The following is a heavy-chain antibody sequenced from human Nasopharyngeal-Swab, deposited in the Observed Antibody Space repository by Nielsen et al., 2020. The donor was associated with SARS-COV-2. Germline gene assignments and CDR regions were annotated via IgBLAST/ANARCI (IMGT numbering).Heavy chain of an antibody. V-gene: IGHV3-9*01. J-gene: IGHJ6*02. CDR3: AKGRSGWSYYGMDV. D-gene: IGHD6-19*01. CDR2: ICWNSGSI. Sequence: VRQAPGKGLEWVSGICWNSGSIGYADSVKGRFTISGDNAKNSLYLQMNSLRAEDTALYYCAKGRSGWSYYGMDVWGQGTTVTVSS.